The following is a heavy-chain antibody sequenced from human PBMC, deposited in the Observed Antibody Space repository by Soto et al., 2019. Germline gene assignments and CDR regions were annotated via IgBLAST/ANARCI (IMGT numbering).Heavy chain of an antibody. CDR2: ISYDGSNK. J-gene: IGHJ6*02. CDR3: ALRGYSYGPTEYYGMDV. D-gene: IGHD5-18*01. Sequence: GGSLRLSCAASGFTFSSYGMHRVRQAPGKGLEWVAVISYDGSNKYYADSVKGRFTISRDNSKNTLYLQMNSLRAEDTAVYYCALRGYSYGPTEYYGMDVWGQGTTVTVSS. CDR1: GFTFSSYG. V-gene: IGHV3-30*03.